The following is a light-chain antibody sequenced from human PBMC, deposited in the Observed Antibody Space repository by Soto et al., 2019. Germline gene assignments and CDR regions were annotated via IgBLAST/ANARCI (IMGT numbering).Light chain of an antibody. CDR3: QQSSNWPYT. J-gene: IGKJ2*01. Sequence: EIVLTQSPATLSLSPGERATLSCRASQSVSSYLAWYQQKPGQAPRLLIFDGSNRATGIQARFIGSGSETDSTLTISSLEPEDFAVYYCQQSSNWPYTFGQGTKLEI. CDR2: DGS. V-gene: IGKV3-11*01. CDR1: QSVSSY.